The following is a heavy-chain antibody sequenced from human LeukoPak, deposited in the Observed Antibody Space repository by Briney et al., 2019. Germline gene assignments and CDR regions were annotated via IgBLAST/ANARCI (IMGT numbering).Heavy chain of an antibody. V-gene: IGHV3-23*01. J-gene: IGHJ4*02. D-gene: IGHD2-2*01. CDR3: AHGAMYQLDY. Sequence: GSLLLSCAAAGFIFSNYGMNWVRQAPGKGLEWVSAISGSGGSTYYSDSVKGRFTISRDNSKNTLFLQMNSLRVEDTAVYYCAHGAMYQLDYWGQGTLVTVSS. CDR1: GFIFSNYG. CDR2: ISGSGGST.